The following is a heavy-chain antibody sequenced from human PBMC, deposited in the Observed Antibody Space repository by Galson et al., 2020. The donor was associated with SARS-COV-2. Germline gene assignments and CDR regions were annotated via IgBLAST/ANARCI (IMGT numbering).Heavy chain of an antibody. CDR2: VYNTGST. CDR1: SNYY. CDR3: ARDATSSGWYNWFDP. Sequence: SNYYWGWIRQPPGKGLEWIGSVYNTGSTHYSPSLQSRVTISVDTSKNQFSLILSSVTAADTAMYYCARDATSSGWYNWFDPWGQGTLVTVSS. J-gene: IGHJ5*02. D-gene: IGHD6-19*01. V-gene: IGHV4-39*07.